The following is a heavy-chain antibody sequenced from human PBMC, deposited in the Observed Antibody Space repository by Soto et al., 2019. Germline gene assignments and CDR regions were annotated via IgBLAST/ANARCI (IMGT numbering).Heavy chain of an antibody. CDR1: GFSLSTSPMG. Sequence: QITLKESGPTLVKPTQTLTLTCTFSGFSLSTSPMGVGWIRQPPGKALEWLALIFWDGDQRYNPALESRLTXXKXXSKNQVVLTMTNVDPVDTATYYCAHSPVVINYFDFWGPGTQVTVSS. D-gene: IGHD2-21*01. J-gene: IGHJ4*02. CDR3: AHSPVVINYFDF. V-gene: IGHV2-5*02. CDR2: IFWDGDQ.